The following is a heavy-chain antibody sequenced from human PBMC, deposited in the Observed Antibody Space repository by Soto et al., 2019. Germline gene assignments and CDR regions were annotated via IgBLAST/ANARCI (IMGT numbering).Heavy chain of an antibody. CDR1: GFTVSSNY. Sequence: PGGSLRLSCAASGFTVSSNYMSWVRQAPGKGLEWVSVIYSGGSTYYADSVKGRFTISRDNSKNTLYLQMNSLRAEDTAVYYCARAEYDILTGYSDYYYYGMDVWGQGTTVTVSS. J-gene: IGHJ6*02. D-gene: IGHD3-9*01. V-gene: IGHV3-66*01. CDR3: ARAEYDILTGYSDYYYYGMDV. CDR2: IYSGGST.